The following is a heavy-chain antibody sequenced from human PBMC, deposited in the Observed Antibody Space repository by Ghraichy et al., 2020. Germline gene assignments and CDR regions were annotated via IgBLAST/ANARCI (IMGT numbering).Heavy chain of an antibody. CDR2: FGPEDGEI. D-gene: IGHD3-10*01. V-gene: IGHV1-24*01. Sequence: ASVKVSCKVSGHTLTELPIHWVRQAPGKGLEWMGGFGPEDGEIIYAQKFQGRVTMTEDTSTDTAYMELSSLTSEDTAVYYCATDQDKVRGAYDAFDIWGQGTMVTVSS. J-gene: IGHJ3*02. CDR3: ATDQDKVRGAYDAFDI. CDR1: GHTLTELP.